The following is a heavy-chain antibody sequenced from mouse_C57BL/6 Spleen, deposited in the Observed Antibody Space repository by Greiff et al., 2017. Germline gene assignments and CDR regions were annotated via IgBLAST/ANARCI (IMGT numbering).Heavy chain of an antibody. D-gene: IGHD2-4*01. CDR3: ARLYYDYDTYYYAMDY. CDR2: ISNLAYSI. J-gene: IGHJ4*01. V-gene: IGHV5-15*04. Sequence: EVKLEESGGGLVQPGGSLKLPCAASGFTFSDYGMAWVRQAPRKGPEWVAFISNLAYSIYYADTVTGRFTISRENAKNTLYLEMSSLRSEDTAMYYCARLYYDYDTYYYAMDYWGQGTSVTVSS. CDR1: GFTFSDYG.